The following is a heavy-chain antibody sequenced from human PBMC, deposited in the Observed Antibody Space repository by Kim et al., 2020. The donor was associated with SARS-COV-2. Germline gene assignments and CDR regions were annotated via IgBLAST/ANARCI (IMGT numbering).Heavy chain of an antibody. V-gene: IGHV5-51*01. D-gene: IGHD1-26*01. Sequence: GESLKISCKGSGYSFTSYWIGWVRQMPGKGLEWMGIIYPGDSDTRYSPSFQGQVTISADKSISTAYLQWSSLKASDTAMYYCARFEKWVIHNNWFDPWGQGTLVTVSS. J-gene: IGHJ5*02. CDR3: ARFEKWVIHNNWFDP. CDR1: GYSFTSYW. CDR2: IYPGDSDT.